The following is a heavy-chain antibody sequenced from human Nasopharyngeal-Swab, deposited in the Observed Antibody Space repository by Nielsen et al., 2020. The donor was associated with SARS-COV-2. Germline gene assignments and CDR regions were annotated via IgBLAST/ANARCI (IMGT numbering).Heavy chain of an antibody. J-gene: IGHJ4*02. Sequence: SETLSLTCTVSSGVINSYYLSWIRQPPRRGLEWIGYIYYSGSTNYNPSLKSRVTISLDTSKNQFSLKLSSVTAADSAVYYCARDTRRGGVDYWGQGTLVTVSS. CDR2: IYYSGST. CDR1: SGVINSYY. V-gene: IGHV4-59*01. CDR3: ARDTRRGGVDY. D-gene: IGHD2-15*01.